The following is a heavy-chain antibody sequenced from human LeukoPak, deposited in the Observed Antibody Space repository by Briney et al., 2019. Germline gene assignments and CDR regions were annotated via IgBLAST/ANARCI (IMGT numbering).Heavy chain of an antibody. Sequence: ASVKVSCRASGYTFTSYYMHWVRQAPGQGLEWMGIINPSGGSTSYAQKFQGRVTMTRDMSTSTVYMELSSLRSEDTAVYYCLLGGYDLAGYFDYWGQGTLVTVSS. V-gene: IGHV1-46*01. CDR1: GYTFTSYY. D-gene: IGHD5-12*01. CDR3: LLGGYDLAGYFDY. CDR2: INPSGGST. J-gene: IGHJ4*02.